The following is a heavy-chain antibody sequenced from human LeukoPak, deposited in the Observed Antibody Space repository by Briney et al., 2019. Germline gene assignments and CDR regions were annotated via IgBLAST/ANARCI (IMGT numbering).Heavy chain of an antibody. D-gene: IGHD3-16*02. J-gene: IGHJ4*02. CDR2: IYYSGST. CDR3: AKDAYVWGSYRFDY. V-gene: IGHV4-39*07. Sequence: SQTLSLTCTVSGGSISSGSYYWSWIRQPPGKGLEWIGSIYYSGSTYYNPSLKSRVTISVDTSKNQFSLKLSSVTAADTAVYYRAKDAYVWGSYRFDYWGQGTLVTVSS. CDR1: GGSISSGSYY.